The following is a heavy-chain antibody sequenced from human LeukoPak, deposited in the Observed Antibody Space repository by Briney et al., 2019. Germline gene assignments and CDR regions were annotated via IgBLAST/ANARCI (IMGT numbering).Heavy chain of an antibody. CDR1: GFTFSSYS. CDR2: ISSSSSTI. V-gene: IGHV3-48*01. D-gene: IGHD3-3*01. CDR3: ARDQYDTWSRRGNFDS. Sequence: GGSLRLSCAASGFTFSSYSMNWVRQAPGKGLEWVSYISSSSSTIYYADSVKGRFTISRDNAKNSLYLQMNSLRAEDTAVYFCARDQYDTWSRRGNFDSWGQGTLVIVSS. J-gene: IGHJ4*02.